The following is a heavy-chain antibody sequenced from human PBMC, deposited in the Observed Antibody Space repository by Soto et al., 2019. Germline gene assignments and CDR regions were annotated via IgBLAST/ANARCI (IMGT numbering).Heavy chain of an antibody. J-gene: IGHJ6*02. Sequence: ASVKVSCKASGYTFTGYYMHWVRQAPGQGLEWMGWINPNSGGTNYAQKFQGWVTMTRDTSISTAYMELSRLRSDDTAVYYCARDRIAAAGMRDYYYYYGMDVWGQGTTVTVSS. CDR3: ARDRIAAAGMRDYYYYYGMDV. V-gene: IGHV1-2*04. CDR1: GYTFTGYY. D-gene: IGHD6-13*01. CDR2: INPNSGGT.